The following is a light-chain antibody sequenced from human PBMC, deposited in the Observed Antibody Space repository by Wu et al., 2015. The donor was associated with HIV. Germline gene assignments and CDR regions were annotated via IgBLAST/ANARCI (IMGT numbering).Light chain of an antibody. CDR3: QQSYSFPAIT. CDR2: AAS. V-gene: IGKV1-39*01. J-gene: IGKJ5*01. Sequence: DIQMTQPPSSLSASVGDRVTITCRASQSISSYLNWYQQKPGKAPTLLIYAASSLQTGVPSRFSGSGSGTDFTLTISSLQPEDFATYYCQQSYSFPAITFGQGTRLQIK. CDR1: QSISSY.